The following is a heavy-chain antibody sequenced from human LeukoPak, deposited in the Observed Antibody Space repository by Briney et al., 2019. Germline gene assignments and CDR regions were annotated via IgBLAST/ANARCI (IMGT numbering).Heavy chain of an antibody. Sequence: GRSLRLSCAASGFTLNNYAMHWVRQAPGKGLEWVAVISFDGNDKYYADSVKGRFTISRDNSKNTLYLQMNSLRVEDTAVYYCARDRTNTVTTILIYWGQGTLVTVSS. D-gene: IGHD4-17*01. V-gene: IGHV3-30*04. J-gene: IGHJ4*02. CDR3: ARDRTNTVTTILIY. CDR2: ISFDGNDK. CDR1: GFTLNNYA.